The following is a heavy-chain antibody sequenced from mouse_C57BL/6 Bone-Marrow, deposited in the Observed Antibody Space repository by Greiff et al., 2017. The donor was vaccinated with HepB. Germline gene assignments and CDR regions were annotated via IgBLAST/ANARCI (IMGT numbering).Heavy chain of an antibody. CDR1: GYTFTSYW. D-gene: IGHD2-4*01. CDR2: IDPSDSET. Sequence: QVQLQQPGAELVRPGSSVKLSCKASGYTFTSYWMHWVKQRPIQGLEWIGNIDPSDSETHYNQKFKDKATLTVDKSSSTAYMQLSSLTSEDSAVYYGARSIYYDYDLDYWGQGTTLTVSS. J-gene: IGHJ2*01. CDR3: ARSIYYDYDLDY. V-gene: IGHV1-52*01.